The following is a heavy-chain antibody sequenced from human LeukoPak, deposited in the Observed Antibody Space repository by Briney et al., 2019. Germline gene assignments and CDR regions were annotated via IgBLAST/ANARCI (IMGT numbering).Heavy chain of an antibody. CDR2: ISSSGSTI. CDR3: ARDSSGWSPFDY. D-gene: IGHD6-19*01. Sequence: PGGSPRLSCAASGFTFSSYEMNWVRQAPGKGLEWVSYISSSGSTIYYADSVKGRFTISRDNAKNSLYLQMNSLRAEDTAVYYCARDSSGWSPFDYWGQGTLVTVSS. V-gene: IGHV3-48*03. J-gene: IGHJ4*02. CDR1: GFTFSSYE.